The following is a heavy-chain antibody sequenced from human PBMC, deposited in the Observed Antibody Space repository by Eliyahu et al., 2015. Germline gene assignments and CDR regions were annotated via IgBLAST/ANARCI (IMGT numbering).Heavy chain of an antibody. Sequence: QVXLVESGGGVVQPGRXLXLXXAASGFTFSXYGMPWVRQAPGKGLEWVAVISYDGSNKYYADSVKGRFTISRDNSKNTLYLQMNSLRAEDTAVYYCAKDQGDGYWGQGTLVTVSS. CDR2: ISYDGSNK. CDR3: AKDQGDGY. D-gene: IGHD5-24*01. CDR1: GFTFSXYG. V-gene: IGHV3-30*18. J-gene: IGHJ4*02.